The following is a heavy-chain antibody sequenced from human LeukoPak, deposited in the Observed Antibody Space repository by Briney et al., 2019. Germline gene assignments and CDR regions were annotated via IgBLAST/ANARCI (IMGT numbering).Heavy chain of an antibody. V-gene: IGHV1-2*02. J-gene: IGHJ6*03. CDR1: GYTFTGYY. Sequence: ASVKVSCKASGYTFTGYYMHWVRQAPGQGLEGMGWINPNSGGTNYAQKFQGRVTMTRDTSISTAYMELSSLRSDDTAVYYCARVPTLGIYYYYHYMDVWGKGTTVTVSS. D-gene: IGHD7-27*01. CDR2: INPNSGGT. CDR3: ARVPTLGIYYYYHYMDV.